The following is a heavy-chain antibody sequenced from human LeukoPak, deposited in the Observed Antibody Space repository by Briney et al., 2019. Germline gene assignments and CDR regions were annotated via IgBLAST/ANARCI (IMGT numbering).Heavy chain of an antibody. Sequence: GGSLRLSCAASGFTFSSYNMNWVRQAPGKGLEWLSYISTSSSTIYYADSVKGRFTISRDNAKNSLDLQMNSLRAEDTAVYYCARDVRITMVRGAPGWFDPWGQGTLVTVSS. CDR2: ISTSSSTI. CDR3: ARDVRITMVRGAPGWFDP. V-gene: IGHV3-48*04. D-gene: IGHD3-10*01. J-gene: IGHJ5*02. CDR1: GFTFSSYN.